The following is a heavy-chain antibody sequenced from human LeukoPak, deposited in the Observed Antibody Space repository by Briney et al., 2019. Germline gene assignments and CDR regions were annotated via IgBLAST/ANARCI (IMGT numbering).Heavy chain of an antibody. D-gene: IGHD6-13*01. J-gene: IGHJ5*02. CDR2: INPNSGGT. CDR3: ARDGSSSWYLGFNWFDP. Sequence: ASVSVSCKSSGHTFTGYYMHWVRQAPGQGLEWMGWINPNSGGTNYAQKFQGRVTITRDTSISTAYMEQSRLRSDDTAVYYCARDGSSSWYLGFNWFDPWGQGTLVTVSS. CDR1: GHTFTGYY. V-gene: IGHV1-2*02.